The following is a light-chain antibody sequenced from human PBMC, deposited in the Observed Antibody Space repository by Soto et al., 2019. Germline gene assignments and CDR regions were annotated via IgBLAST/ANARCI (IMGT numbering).Light chain of an antibody. V-gene: IGLV4-69*01. Sequence: QLVLTQSPSASASLGASVKLTCTLSSGHSSYAIAWHQQQPEKGPRYLMKLNSDGSHSKGDGIPERFSGSSSGAERYLTISRLQSEDEADYYCQTWGTGIPWVFGGGTKLTVL. J-gene: IGLJ3*02. CDR2: LNSDGSH. CDR3: QTWGTGIPWV. CDR1: SGHSSYA.